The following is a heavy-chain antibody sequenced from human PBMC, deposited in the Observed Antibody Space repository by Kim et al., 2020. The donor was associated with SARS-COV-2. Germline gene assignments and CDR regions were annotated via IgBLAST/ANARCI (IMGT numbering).Heavy chain of an antibody. D-gene: IGHD3-22*01. CDR2: ISSSGSTI. CDR1: GFTFSSYE. V-gene: IGHV3-48*03. CDR3: ASLHYYDSSGYDY. J-gene: IGHJ4*02. Sequence: GGSLRLSCAASGFTFSSYEMNWVRQAPGKGLEWVSYISSSGSTIYYADSVKGRFTISRDNAKNSLYLQMNSLRAEDTAVYYCASLHYYDSSGYDYWGQGTLVTVSS.